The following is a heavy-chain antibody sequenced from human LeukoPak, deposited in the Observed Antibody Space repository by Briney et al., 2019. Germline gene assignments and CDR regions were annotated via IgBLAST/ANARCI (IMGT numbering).Heavy chain of an antibody. V-gene: IGHV3-74*01. D-gene: IGHD2-2*01. CDR3: ARARHCSTASCYHIDY. Sequence: GGSLRLSCAASGFTFSSYWMHWVRQAPGKGLMWVSHINTDGSSTSYADSVKGRFTISRDNAKNTLFLQMNSLRAEDTAVYFCARARHCSTASCYHIDYWGQGTLVTVSS. CDR1: GFTFSSYW. CDR2: INTDGSST. J-gene: IGHJ4*02.